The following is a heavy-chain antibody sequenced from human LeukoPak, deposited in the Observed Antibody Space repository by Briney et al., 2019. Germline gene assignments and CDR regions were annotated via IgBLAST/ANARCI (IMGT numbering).Heavy chain of an antibody. V-gene: IGHV3-48*03. J-gene: IGHJ5*02. CDR2: ISSSGSTI. Sequence: GGSLRLSCAASGFTFSSYEMNWVRQAPGKGLEWVSYISSSGSTIYYADFVKGRFTISRDNAKNSLCLQMNSLRAEDTAVYYCARDTHSGSYYRVGLTWGQGTLVTVSS. D-gene: IGHD1-26*01. CDR3: ARDTHSGSYYRVGLT. CDR1: GFTFSSYE.